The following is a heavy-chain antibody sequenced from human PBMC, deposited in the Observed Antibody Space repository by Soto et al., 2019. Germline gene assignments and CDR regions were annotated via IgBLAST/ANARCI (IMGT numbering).Heavy chain of an antibody. CDR2: ISSSGSTI. CDR1: GFNFSSYS. D-gene: IGHD3-3*01. CDR3: ARDKGYDFWSGPKNAFDI. Sequence: GGSLRLSSAASGFNFSSYSMSWVRQAPGKGLEWVSYISSSGSTIYYADSVKGRFTISRDNAKNSLYLQMNSLRAEDTAVYYCARDKGYDFWSGPKNAFDIWGQGTMVTVSS. J-gene: IGHJ3*02. V-gene: IGHV3-11*01.